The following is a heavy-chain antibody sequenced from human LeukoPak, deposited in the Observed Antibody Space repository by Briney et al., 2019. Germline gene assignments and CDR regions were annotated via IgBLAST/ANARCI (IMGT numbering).Heavy chain of an antibody. CDR3: ARAGDFWSGSIHYGMDV. V-gene: IGHV4-59*12. Sequence: SETLSLTCTVSGGSISSYYWSWIRQPPGKGLEWIGYIYYSGSTNYNPSLKSRVTISVDTSKNQFSLKLSSVTAADTAVYYCARAGDFWSGSIHYGMDVWGQGITVTVSS. CDR2: IYYSGST. J-gene: IGHJ6*02. CDR1: GGSISSYY. D-gene: IGHD3-3*01.